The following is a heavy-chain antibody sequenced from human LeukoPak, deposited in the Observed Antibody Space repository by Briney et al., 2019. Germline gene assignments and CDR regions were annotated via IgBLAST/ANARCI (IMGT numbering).Heavy chain of an antibody. Sequence: GGSLRLSCAASGFTFSTYWMTWVRQAPGKGLEWVANINEDGSEKNYVDSVKGRFTISRDNAKNSLSLQVESLRVEDTAVYYCATGSQAPANWGQGTLVTVSS. V-gene: IGHV3-7*01. J-gene: IGHJ4*02. CDR2: INEDGSEK. CDR3: ATGSQAPAN. CDR1: GFTFSTYW. D-gene: IGHD1-26*01.